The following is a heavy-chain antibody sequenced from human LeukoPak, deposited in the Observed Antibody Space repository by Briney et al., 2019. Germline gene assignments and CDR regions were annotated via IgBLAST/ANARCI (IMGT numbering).Heavy chain of an antibody. D-gene: IGHD2-15*01. Sequence: KPSETLSLTCAVYGGSFSSYYWSWIRQPPGKGLEWIGEINHSGSTNYNPSLKSRVTISVDTSKNQFSLKLSSVTAADTAVYYCARKDSYSGFDYWGQGTLVTVSS. CDR1: GGSFSSYY. CDR3: ARKDSYSGFDY. J-gene: IGHJ4*02. CDR2: INHSGST. V-gene: IGHV4-34*01.